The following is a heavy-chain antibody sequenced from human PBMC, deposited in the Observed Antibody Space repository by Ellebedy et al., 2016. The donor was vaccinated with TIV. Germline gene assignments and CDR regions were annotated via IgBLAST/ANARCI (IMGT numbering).Heavy chain of an antibody. J-gene: IGHJ6*02. CDR1: GFTFSSYT. CDR2: ISRSGDDT. CDR3: ATGPRRGYSGSTGFYYGMDV. D-gene: IGHD1-26*01. V-gene: IGHV3-23*01. Sequence: GESLKISCAASGFTFSSYTMSWVRQAPGKGLEWVSAISRSGDDTYYADAVKGRFTISRDNSKNTLYLQMNSLRAEDTAVYYCATGPRRGYSGSTGFYYGMDVWGQGTTVTVSS.